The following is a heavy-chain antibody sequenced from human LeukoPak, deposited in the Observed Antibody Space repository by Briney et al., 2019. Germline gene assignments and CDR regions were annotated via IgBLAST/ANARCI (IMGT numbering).Heavy chain of an antibody. J-gene: IGHJ6*02. CDR3: ARETDGMDV. CDR2: ISYDGGNK. CDR1: GFTFSSYA. V-gene: IGHV3-30-3*01. D-gene: IGHD2-21*02. Sequence: GGSLRLSCAASGFTFSSYAIHWVRRAPGKGLEWVAVISYDGGNKYYADSVKGRFTISRDNSKSTLSLQMNSLSPEDTAVYYCARETDGMDVWGQGTTVTVSS.